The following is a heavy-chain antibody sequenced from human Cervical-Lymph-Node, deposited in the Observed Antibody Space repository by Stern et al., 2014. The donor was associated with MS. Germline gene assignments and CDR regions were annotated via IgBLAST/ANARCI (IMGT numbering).Heavy chain of an antibody. J-gene: IGHJ4*02. V-gene: IGHV5-51*01. CDR2: IYPGDSDP. D-gene: IGHD3-22*01. Sequence: EVQLVESGAEVKKPGESLKISCKASGYTFISYWIGWVRQMPGKGLEWMGIIYPGDSDPRYSPSFQGQVTSSADRSISTAYLQWSSLQASDTAVYYCVRQDDSSAESYWGQGTLVTVSS. CDR3: VRQDDSSAESY. CDR1: GYTFISYW.